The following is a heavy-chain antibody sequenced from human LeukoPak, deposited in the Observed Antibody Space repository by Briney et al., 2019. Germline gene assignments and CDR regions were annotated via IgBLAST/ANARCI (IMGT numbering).Heavy chain of an antibody. D-gene: IGHD6-13*01. CDR2: ISSSSSYI. V-gene: IGHV3-21*01. CDR1: GFTFSSYS. CDR3: ARDIAAADPYYFDY. Sequence: GGSLRLSCAASGFTFSSYSMNWFRQAPGKGLEWVSSISSSSSYIYYADSVKGRFTISRDNAKNSLYLQMNSLRAEDTAVYYCARDIAAADPYYFDYWGQGTLVTVSS. J-gene: IGHJ4*02.